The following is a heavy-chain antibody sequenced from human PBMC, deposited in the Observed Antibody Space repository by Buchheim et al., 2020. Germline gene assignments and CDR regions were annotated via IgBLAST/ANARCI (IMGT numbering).Heavy chain of an antibody. Sequence: QVQLVESGGGVVQPGRSLRLSCAASGFTFSSYGMHWVRQAPGKGLEWVAVIWYDGSNKYYADSVKGRFTISRDNSKNTLYLQINGLRAEDTAVYYCARESRIAAAGTFGMDVWGQGTT. CDR1: GFTFSSYG. J-gene: IGHJ6*02. D-gene: IGHD6-13*01. CDR2: IWYDGSNK. CDR3: ARESRIAAAGTFGMDV. V-gene: IGHV3-33*01.